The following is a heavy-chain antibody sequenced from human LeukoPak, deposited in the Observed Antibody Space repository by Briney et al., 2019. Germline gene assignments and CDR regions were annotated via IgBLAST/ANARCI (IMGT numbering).Heavy chain of an antibody. CDR2: IWYDGTTK. Sequence: PGGSLRLSCAASGFTFRDYGMHWVRQAPGKGLEWVALIWYDGTTKDYADSVKGRFTISRDNSKNTLYLQMNSLRAEDTAVYYCARARMVGGPTYYFAYWGQGTLVTVSS. J-gene: IGHJ4*02. CDR3: ARARMVGGPTYYFAY. CDR1: GFTFRDYG. V-gene: IGHV3-33*01. D-gene: IGHD1-26*01.